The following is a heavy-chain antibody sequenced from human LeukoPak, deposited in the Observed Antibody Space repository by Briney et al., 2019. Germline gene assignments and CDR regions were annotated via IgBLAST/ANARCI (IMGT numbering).Heavy chain of an antibody. D-gene: IGHD2-15*01. CDR2: IYHSGST. CDR3: ARVVVVAAEPLFFDY. V-gene: IGHV4-30-2*01. J-gene: IGHJ4*02. CDR1: GGSISSGGYS. Sequence: PSETLSLTCAVSGGSISSGGYSWSWIRQPPGKGLEWIGYIYHSGSTYYNPSLKSRVTISVDRSKNQFSLKLSSVTAADTAVYYCARVVVVAAEPLFFDYWGQGTLVTVSS.